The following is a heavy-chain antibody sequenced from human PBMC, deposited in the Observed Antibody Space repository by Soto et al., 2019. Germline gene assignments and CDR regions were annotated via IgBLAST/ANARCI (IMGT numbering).Heavy chain of an antibody. Sequence: QVQLQESGPGLVKPSQTLSLTCTVSGGSISSGGYYWSWIRQHPVKGLEWIGYIYYSGTTYYNPSLKSRVTRSVDTSKNQFSLKLTYVTAADTAVYYCARVNPGQWLVKYWGQGTLVTVSS. J-gene: IGHJ4*02. CDR2: IYYSGTT. CDR1: GGSISSGGYY. CDR3: ARVNPGQWLVKY. V-gene: IGHV4-31*03. D-gene: IGHD6-19*01.